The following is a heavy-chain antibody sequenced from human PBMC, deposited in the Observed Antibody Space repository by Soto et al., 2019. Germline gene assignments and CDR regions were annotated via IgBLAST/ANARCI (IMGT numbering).Heavy chain of an antibody. CDR1: GFTFRSYS. CDR3: ASINPKGAFDI. V-gene: IGHV3-21*01. Sequence: GGSLRLSCAASGFTFRSYSMNWVRQAPGKGLEWVSSISSSSSYIYYADSVKGRFTISRDNAKNSLYLQMNSLRAEDTPVYYCASINPKGAFDIWGQGTMVTVSS. J-gene: IGHJ3*02. CDR2: ISSSSSYI.